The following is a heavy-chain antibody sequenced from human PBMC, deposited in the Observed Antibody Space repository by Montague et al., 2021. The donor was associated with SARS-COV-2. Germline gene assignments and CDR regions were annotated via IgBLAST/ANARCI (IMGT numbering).Heavy chain of an antibody. CDR3: ATRPPYFARPLVPLLDF. CDR2: ISTDGSNQ. Sequence: SRRLSCAASGFPFSTHAMHWVRQAPGKGLEWVAAISTDGSNQDFADSVKGRFTISRDNSKNTLYIQMNSLRVDDTAIYYCATRPPYFARPLVPLLDFWGQGTLVIVSS. CDR1: GFPFSTHA. J-gene: IGHJ4*02. V-gene: IGHV3-30*04. D-gene: IGHD2/OR15-2a*01.